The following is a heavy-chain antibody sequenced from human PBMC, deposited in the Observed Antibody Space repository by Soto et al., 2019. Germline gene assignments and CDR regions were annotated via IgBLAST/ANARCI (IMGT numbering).Heavy chain of an antibody. CDR3: ARDFGSRWDYPSV. J-gene: IGHJ4*02. CDR1: GGSISSYY. D-gene: IGHD6-13*01. CDR2: TYYSGST. Sequence: QVQLQDSGPGLVKPSETLSLTCTVTGGSISSYYWSWIRQPPGKGLEWIGYTYYSGSTNYNPSLKSRVTISVDTSNNQFSLKLSSVTAADTAAYYCARDFGSRWDYPSVWGQGTLVTVSS. V-gene: IGHV4-59*01.